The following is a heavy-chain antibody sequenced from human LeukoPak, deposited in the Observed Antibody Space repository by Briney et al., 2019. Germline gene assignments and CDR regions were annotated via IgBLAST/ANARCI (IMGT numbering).Heavy chain of an antibody. J-gene: IGHJ4*02. D-gene: IGHD3-10*01. CDR1: GFTFSSYA. CDR3: AKNIGGLDY. Sequence: SGGSLRLSCAASGFTFSSYAMSWVRQAPGKGLEWVSGISGSDGSTYHADSVKGRFTISRDNSKNTLYLQMNSLRGEDTAVYYCAKNIGGLDYWGQGTLVTVSS. CDR2: ISGSDGST. V-gene: IGHV3-23*01.